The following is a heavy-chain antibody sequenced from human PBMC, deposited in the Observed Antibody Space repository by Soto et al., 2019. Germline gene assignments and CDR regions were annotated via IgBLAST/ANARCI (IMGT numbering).Heavy chain of an antibody. D-gene: IGHD6-6*01. CDR1: GGSISSGGYS. J-gene: IGHJ5*02. CDR3: ARDRAEYSSSSKREGWFDP. Sequence: SETLSLTCAVSGGSISSGGYSWSWIRQPPGKGLEWIGYIYHSGSTYYNPSLKSRVTISVDRSKNQFSLKLSSVTAADTAVYYCARDRAEYSSSSKREGWFDPWGQGTLVTVSS. V-gene: IGHV4-30-2*01. CDR2: IYHSGST.